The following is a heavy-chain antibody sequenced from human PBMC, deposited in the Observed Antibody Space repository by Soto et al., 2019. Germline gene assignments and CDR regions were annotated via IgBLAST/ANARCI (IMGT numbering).Heavy chain of an antibody. CDR3: ARQGYSSGWYVAIDY. Sequence: QLQLQESGPGLVKPSETLSLTCTVSGGSISSSNYYWGWIRQPPGKGLEWIGSIYYGGITYYNPSLKSRVTISVDTSKNQFSLKVSSVTAADTAVYYCARQGYSSGWYVAIDYWGQGTLVTVSS. CDR2: IYYGGIT. CDR1: GGSISSSNYY. D-gene: IGHD6-19*01. J-gene: IGHJ4*02. V-gene: IGHV4-39*01.